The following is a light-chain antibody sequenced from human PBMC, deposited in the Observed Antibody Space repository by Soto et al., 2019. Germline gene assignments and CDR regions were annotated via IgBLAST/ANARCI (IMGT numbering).Light chain of an antibody. Sequence: QSALTQPPSASGTPGQRVTISCSVSSSNIGSKTVNWYQQLPGTAPKLLIYGSDQRPSGVPDRLSGSKSGTSASLAISGLQSEDEADYYCAAWDDSLNGYVFGTGTKVTVL. V-gene: IGLV1-44*01. CDR1: SSNIGSKT. CDR3: AAWDDSLNGYV. J-gene: IGLJ1*01. CDR2: GSD.